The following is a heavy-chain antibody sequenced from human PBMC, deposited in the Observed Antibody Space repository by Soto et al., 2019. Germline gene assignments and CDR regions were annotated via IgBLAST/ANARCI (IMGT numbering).Heavy chain of an antibody. CDR1: GYSISSGYY. D-gene: IGHD6-13*01. J-gene: IGHJ5*02. Sequence: PSETLSLTCAVSGYSISSGYYWGWIRQPPGKGLEWIGSIYHSGSTNYNPSLKSRVTISVDTSKNQFSLKLSSVTAADTAVYYCARDGSSWYNWFDPWGQGTLVTVSS. CDR2: IYHSGST. CDR3: ARDGSSWYNWFDP. V-gene: IGHV4-38-2*02.